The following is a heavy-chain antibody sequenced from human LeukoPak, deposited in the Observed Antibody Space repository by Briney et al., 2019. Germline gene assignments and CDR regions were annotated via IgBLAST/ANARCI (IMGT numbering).Heavy chain of an antibody. J-gene: IGHJ6*03. CDR1: GYSISSGYH. CDR3: ARGGTMIEGYYYMDV. V-gene: IGHV4-38-2*01. Sequence: SETLSLTCVVSGYSISSGYHWGWIRQPPGKGLEWIGEINHSGSTNYNPSLKSRVTISVDTSKNQFSLKLSSVTAADTAVYYCARGGTMIEGYYYMDVWGKGTTVTVSS. CDR2: INHSGST. D-gene: IGHD3-22*01.